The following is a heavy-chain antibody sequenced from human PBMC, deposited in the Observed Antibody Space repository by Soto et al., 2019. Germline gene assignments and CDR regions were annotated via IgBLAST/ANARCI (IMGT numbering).Heavy chain of an antibody. J-gene: IGHJ4*02. CDR2: INPNADKT. V-gene: IGHV1-8*01. Sequence: ASVKVSCKTSGYTFTTYDINWVRQATGQGLEWMGWINPNADKTGFAQKFQGRVTMTRDTSINTVYMELNNLRSEDTAVYYCARQRRGTWYYFDHWGQGTLVTVSS. D-gene: IGHD3-16*01. CDR3: ARQRRGTWYYFDH. CDR1: GYTFTTYD.